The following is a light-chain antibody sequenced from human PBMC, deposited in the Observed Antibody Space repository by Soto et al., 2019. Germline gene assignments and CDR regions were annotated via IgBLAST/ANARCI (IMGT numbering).Light chain of an antibody. V-gene: IGKV1-8*01. CDR1: QRIGSS. J-gene: IGKJ1*01. CDR3: PDYSSHPRT. CDR2: AAS. Sequence: ASQRIGSSLAWYQQKPGKAPNLLIYAASTLQSGVPSRFSGSGSGTDFTLTISCLQSEDCTPYYCPDYSSHPRTSGQPTK.